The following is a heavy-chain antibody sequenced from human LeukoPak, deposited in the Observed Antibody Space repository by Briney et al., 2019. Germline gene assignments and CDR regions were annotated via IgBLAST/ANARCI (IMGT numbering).Heavy chain of an antibody. Sequence: SETLSLTCTVSGDSMTRGGYYWSWVRQHPGKGLEWIGFIYHSGTTFYNPSLEGRAAISVDTSQNQFSLKLTSVTAADTAVNYCARAVDYRNYFDYWGQGTLVTVSS. J-gene: IGHJ4*02. V-gene: IGHV4-31*03. D-gene: IGHD4-11*01. CDR2: IYHSGTT. CDR3: ARAVDYRNYFDY. CDR1: GDSMTRGGYY.